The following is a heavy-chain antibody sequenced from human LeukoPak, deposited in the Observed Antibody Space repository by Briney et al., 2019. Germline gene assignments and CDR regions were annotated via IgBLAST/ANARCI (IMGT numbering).Heavy chain of an antibody. Sequence: SETLSLTCTVSGGSISSGGYYWSWIRQPPGKGLEWIGYIYHSGSTYYNPSLKSRVTISVDRSKNQFSLKLSSVTAADTAVYYCARDRRWELEVVWWFDLWGRGTLVTVSS. V-gene: IGHV4-30-2*01. J-gene: IGHJ2*01. CDR2: IYHSGST. D-gene: IGHD1-26*01. CDR1: GGSISSGGYY. CDR3: ARDRRWELEVVWWFDL.